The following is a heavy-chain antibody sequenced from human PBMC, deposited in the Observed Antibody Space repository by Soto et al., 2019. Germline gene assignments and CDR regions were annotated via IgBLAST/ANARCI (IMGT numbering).Heavy chain of an antibody. V-gene: IGHV4-34*01. CDR3: ARQMTTVTTVDY. J-gene: IGHJ4*02. CDR2: INHSGST. D-gene: IGHD4-17*01. Sequence: PSETLSLTCAVYGGSFSGYYWSWIRQPPGKGLEWIGEINHSGSTNYNPSLKSRVTISVDRSKNQFSLKLSSVTAADTAVYYCARQMTTVTTVDYWGQGTLVTVSS. CDR1: GGSFSGYY.